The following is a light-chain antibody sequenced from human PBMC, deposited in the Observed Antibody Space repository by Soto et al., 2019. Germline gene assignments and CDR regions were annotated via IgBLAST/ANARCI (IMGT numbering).Light chain of an antibody. CDR2: DVS. J-gene: IGLJ1*01. CDR3: SSYAGTHIV. CDR1: SSDVGGYNY. Sequence: QSALTQPPSASGSRGQSVTISCTGTSSDVGGYNYVSWYQQHPGKAPKLMIYDVSSRPSGVPDRFSGSKSGNTASLTVSGLQAEDEADYYFSSYAGTHIVFGTGTKLTVL. V-gene: IGLV2-8*01.